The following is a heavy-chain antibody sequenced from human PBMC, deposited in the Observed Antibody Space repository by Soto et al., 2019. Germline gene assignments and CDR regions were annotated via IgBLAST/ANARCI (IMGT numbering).Heavy chain of an antibody. J-gene: IGHJ3*02. CDR2: IYYSGST. D-gene: IGHD3-9*01. V-gene: IGHV4-31*03. CDR3: ARDRLRIFRIEPDDFDI. CDR1: GGSISSGGYY. Sequence: SETLSLTCTVSGGSISSGGYYWSWIRQHPGKGLEWIGYIYYSGSTYYNPSLKSRVTISVDTSKNQFSLKLSSVTAADTAVYYCARDRLRIFRIEPDDFDIWGQGTMVTV.